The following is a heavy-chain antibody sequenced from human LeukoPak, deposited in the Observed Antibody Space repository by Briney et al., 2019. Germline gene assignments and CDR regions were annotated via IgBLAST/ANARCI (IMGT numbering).Heavy chain of an antibody. V-gene: IGHV3-21*01. Sequence: GGSLRLSCAASGFTFSSYSMNWVRQAPGKGLEWVSSISSSSSYICYADSVKGRFTISRDNAKNSLYLQMNSLRAEDTAVYYCARGLTWELLRGVFDYWGQGTLVTVSS. J-gene: IGHJ4*02. D-gene: IGHD1-26*01. CDR3: ARGLTWELLRGVFDY. CDR2: ISSSSSYI. CDR1: GFTFSSYS.